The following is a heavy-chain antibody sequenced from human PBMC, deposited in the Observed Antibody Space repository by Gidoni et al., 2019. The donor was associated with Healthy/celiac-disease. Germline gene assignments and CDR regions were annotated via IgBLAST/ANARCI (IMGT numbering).Heavy chain of an antibody. CDR3: GRHSSDYGAGAFDI. Sequence: QLQLQESGPGLVKPSETLSLTCTVSGGSISSSSYYWGWIRQPPGKGLEWIGSIYYSGSTYYNPSLKSRVTISVDTSKNQFSLKLSSVTAADTAVYYCGRHSSDYGAGAFDIWGQGTMVTVSS. CDR2: IYYSGST. V-gene: IGHV4-39*01. D-gene: IGHD3-16*01. J-gene: IGHJ3*02. CDR1: GGSISSSSYY.